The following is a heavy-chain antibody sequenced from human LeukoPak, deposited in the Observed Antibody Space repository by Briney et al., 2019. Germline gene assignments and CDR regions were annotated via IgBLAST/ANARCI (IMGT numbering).Heavy chain of an antibody. CDR1: GFTFSNYW. Sequence: PGGSLRLSCAASGFTFSNYWMHWVRQTPGEGLVCVSLIKGDGSSTTYADSVKGRFTITRDNAKNTVYLQMNSLRAEDTAVYYCARGNYHAMDVWGQGTLVTVSS. V-gene: IGHV3-74*01. CDR3: ARGNYHAMDV. CDR2: IKGDGSST. J-gene: IGHJ6*02.